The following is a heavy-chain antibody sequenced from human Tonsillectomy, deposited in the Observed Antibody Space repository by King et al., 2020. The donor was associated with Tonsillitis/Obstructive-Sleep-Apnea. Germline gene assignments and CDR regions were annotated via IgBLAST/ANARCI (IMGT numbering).Heavy chain of an antibody. J-gene: IGHJ4*02. CDR1: GFTFGDYP. V-gene: IGHV3-49*04. Sequence: VQLVESGGGLVQPGRSLRLSCLASGFTFGDYPMSWVRQTPGKGLEWISFIRSKAYGGTTEYAASVKGRFTVSRDDSKSTAYLQMNSLKTADTAVYYCARDWFSGWYGASGYWGQGTLVTVSS. D-gene: IGHD6-19*01. CDR2: IRSKAYGGTT. CDR3: ARDWFSGWYGASGY.